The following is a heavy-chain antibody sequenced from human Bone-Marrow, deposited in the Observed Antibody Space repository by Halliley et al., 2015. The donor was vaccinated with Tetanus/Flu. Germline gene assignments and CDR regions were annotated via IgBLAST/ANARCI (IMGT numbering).Heavy chain of an antibody. CDR3: ARHRLYYEFCDI. D-gene: IGHD3-3*01. CDR2: VYPDDSDT. CDR1: GYNFNDYW. V-gene: IGHV5-51*01. J-gene: IGHJ3*02. Sequence: QLVQSGTEVKKPGESLKISCKGSGYNFNDYWIGWVRQMPGKGLEWMGIVYPDDSDTRYSPSFQGQVTISADKSMRTAYLHWTSLKASDTAIYYCARHRLYYEFCDIWGPGTMVIVSS.